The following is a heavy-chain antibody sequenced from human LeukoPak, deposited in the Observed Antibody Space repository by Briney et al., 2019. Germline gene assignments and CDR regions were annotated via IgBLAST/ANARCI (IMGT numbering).Heavy chain of an antibody. J-gene: IGHJ6*03. Sequence: GGSLRLSCAASGFTFSSYGMHWVRQAPGRGLEWVAFIRYNGNNKYYADSVKGRFTISRDNSKNTLYLQMNSLRAEDTAVYYCAKRSYYDSSGYPKGSYYYYYYMDVWGKGTTVTVSS. V-gene: IGHV3-30*02. D-gene: IGHD3-22*01. CDR3: AKRSYYDSSGYPKGSYYYYYYMDV. CDR1: GFTFSSYG. CDR2: IRYNGNNK.